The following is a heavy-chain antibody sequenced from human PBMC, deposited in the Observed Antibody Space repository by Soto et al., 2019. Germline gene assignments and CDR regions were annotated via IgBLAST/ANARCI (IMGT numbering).Heavy chain of an antibody. V-gene: IGHV4-4*02. CDR3: ARAERSSSIAPYYGMDV. J-gene: IGHJ6*02. D-gene: IGHD6-6*01. CDR1: GGSISSSNW. CDR2: IYHSGST. Sequence: TSETLSLTCAVSGGSISSSNWWSWVRQPPGKGLEWIGEIYHSGSTNYNPSLKSRVTISVDKSKNQFSLKLSSVTAADTAVYYCARAERSSSIAPYYGMDVWGQGTTVTVSS.